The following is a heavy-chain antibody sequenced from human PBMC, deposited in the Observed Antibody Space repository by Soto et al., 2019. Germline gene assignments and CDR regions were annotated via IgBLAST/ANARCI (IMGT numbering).Heavy chain of an antibody. V-gene: IGHV3-23*01. CDR2: VTVSGDTS. J-gene: IGHJ6*03. CDR3: AKHGCSYPACYPYYYYVDV. CDR1: GFTFSDSA. D-gene: IGHD2-15*01. Sequence: VQLLESGGGLAQPGGSLRLSCAASGFTFSDSALSWVRQGTGKGLEWVSSVTVSGDTSYYADSVEGRFTISRDNSKNTLYLQMNSRRADDTAVYYCAKHGCSYPACYPYYYYVDVWGEGATVTVSS.